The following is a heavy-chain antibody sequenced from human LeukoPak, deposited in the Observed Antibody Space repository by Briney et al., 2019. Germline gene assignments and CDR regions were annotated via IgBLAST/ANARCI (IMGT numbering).Heavy chain of an antibody. CDR2: IYPGDSDT. J-gene: IGHJ4*02. V-gene: IGHV5-51*01. CDR1: GYSFTSYW. D-gene: IGHD2-15*01. Sequence: GESLKISCKGSGYSFTSYWIGWVRQMPGKGLEWMGIIYPGDSDTRYSPSFQGQVTISADKSISTAYLQWSSLKASDTAMYYCARLDDIAVVVAATGVDYWGQGTLVTVSS. CDR3: ARLDDIAVVVAATGVDY.